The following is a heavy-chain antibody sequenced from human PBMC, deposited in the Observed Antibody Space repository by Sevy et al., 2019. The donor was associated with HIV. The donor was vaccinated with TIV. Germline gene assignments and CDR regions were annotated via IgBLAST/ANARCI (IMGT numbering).Heavy chain of an antibody. Sequence: GGSLRLSCAAYGFTFSNYGMHWVRQAPGKGLEWVAVIWNDGSNKYYADSVKGRFTISRDNSKNTLYLQMNSLGVEDTAVYFCARCGDFNDRSAKRDFDYWGQGTLVTVSS. CDR1: GFTFSNYG. CDR2: IWNDGSNK. CDR3: ARCGDFNDRSAKRDFDY. J-gene: IGHJ4*02. D-gene: IGHD3-22*01. V-gene: IGHV3-33*01.